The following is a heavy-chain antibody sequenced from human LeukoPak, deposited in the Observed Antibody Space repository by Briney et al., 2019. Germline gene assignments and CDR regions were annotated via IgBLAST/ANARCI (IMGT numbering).Heavy chain of an antibody. CDR1: GFTFSSFG. Sequence: PGGSLRLSCAASGFTFSSFGMHWVRQAPGKGLEWMAVILYDGSQKHYADPVKGRFIISRDNSKNTLYLQVNSLRAEDTAVCYCAKDHYEVIVAGAFDYWGQGTLVTVSS. D-gene: IGHD3-22*01. V-gene: IGHV3-30*18. CDR3: AKDHYEVIVAGAFDY. CDR2: ILYDGSQK. J-gene: IGHJ4*02.